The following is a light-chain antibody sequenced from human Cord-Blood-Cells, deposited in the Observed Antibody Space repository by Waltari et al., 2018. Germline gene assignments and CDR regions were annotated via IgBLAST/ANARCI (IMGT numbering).Light chain of an antibody. V-gene: IGKV1-39*01. Sequence: EIQMTQSPSSLSASVGDRVTITCRASQSISSYLNWYQQKPGKAPKLLIYAASSLQSGVPSRFSGSGSGTDFTLTISSLQPEDFATYYCQQSYSTLLFTFGPGTKVDIK. J-gene: IGKJ3*01. CDR2: AAS. CDR3: QQSYSTLLFT. CDR1: QSISSY.